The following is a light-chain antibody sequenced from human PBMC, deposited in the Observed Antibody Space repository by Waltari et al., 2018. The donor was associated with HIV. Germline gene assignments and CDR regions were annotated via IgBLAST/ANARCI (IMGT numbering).Light chain of an antibody. Sequence: DIQMTQSPSTLSASVGDRVTITCRASQTISRWLDLYQQKPGKAPNLLISKASNLEDGVPSRFIGSGSGTEFTRTISSLQPDDLATYYCQQYNSYPLTFGQGTRVAIK. CDR2: KAS. CDR3: QQYNSYPLT. V-gene: IGKV1-5*03. J-gene: IGKJ1*01. CDR1: QTISRW.